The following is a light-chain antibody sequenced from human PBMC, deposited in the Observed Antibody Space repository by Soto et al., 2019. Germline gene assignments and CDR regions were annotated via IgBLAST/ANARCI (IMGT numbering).Light chain of an antibody. V-gene: IGKV1-5*03. CDR1: QSMSNC. CDR3: QQYCDYST. J-gene: IGKJ1*01. CDR2: KAS. Sequence: DIQMTQSPSTLSASVGDRVTITCRASQSMSNCLAWYQQKPERAPKLLIYKASSLESGVPSRFSGSVSGTEFTLTISSLQPDDFATYYCQQYCDYSTSGQGTKVDIK.